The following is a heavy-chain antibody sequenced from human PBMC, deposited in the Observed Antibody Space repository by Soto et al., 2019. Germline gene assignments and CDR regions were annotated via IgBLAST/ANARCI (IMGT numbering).Heavy chain of an antibody. V-gene: IGHV1-3*05. J-gene: IGHJ4*02. D-gene: IGHD2-21*02. CDR3: XRSXVXVTALDY. CDR2: INAGNGNT. Sequence: QVQLVQSGAEEKKPGASVKVSCKASGYTFTSYAMHWVRQAPGQRLEWMGWINAGNGNTKYSQKFQGRVTITRDTSASTAYMELSSLRSEDTAVYXCXRSXVXVTALDYWGQGTLVTVSS. CDR1: GYTFTSYA.